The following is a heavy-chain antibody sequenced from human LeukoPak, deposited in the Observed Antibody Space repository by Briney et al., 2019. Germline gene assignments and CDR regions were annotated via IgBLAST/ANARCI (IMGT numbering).Heavy chain of an antibody. CDR1: GGSISSYY. V-gene: IGHV4-4*07. D-gene: IGHD5-18*01. J-gene: IGHJ4*02. CDR3: GRAGYGRFDY. Sequence: PSETLSLTCTVSGGSISSYYWSWIRQPAGKGLKWIGRIYTSGSTNYNPSLKSRVTMSVDTSKNQFSLKLSSVTAADTAVYYCGRAGYGRFDYWGQGPLVTVSS. CDR2: IYTSGST.